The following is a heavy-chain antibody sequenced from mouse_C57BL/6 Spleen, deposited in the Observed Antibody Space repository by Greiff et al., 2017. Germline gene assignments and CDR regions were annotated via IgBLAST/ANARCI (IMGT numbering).Heavy chain of an antibody. CDR2: INPYNGDT. J-gene: IGHJ4*01. CDR3: ARGGNSYYYAMDY. D-gene: IGHD2-1*01. V-gene: IGHV1-20*01. CDR1: GYSFTGYF. Sequence: VQLKESGPELVKPGDSVKISCKASGYSFTGYFMNWVMQSHGKSLEWIGRINPYNGDTFYNQKFKGKATLTVDKSSSTAHMELRSLTSEDSAVYYCARGGNSYYYAMDYWGQGTSVTVSS.